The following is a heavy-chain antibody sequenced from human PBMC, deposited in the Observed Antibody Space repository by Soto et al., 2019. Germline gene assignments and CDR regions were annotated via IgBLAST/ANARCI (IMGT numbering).Heavy chain of an antibody. J-gene: IGHJ4*02. CDR3: AREDILGTRSFDY. CDR2: ISSNSVTI. V-gene: IGHV3-48*02. CDR1: GFIFSKYS. Sequence: GWSLRLSCGASGFIFSKYSMNWVRQAPGKGLEWLSYISSNSVTIYYADSVRGRFTIFRDNAKNSLYLQMNSLRDEDTVVYYCAREDILGTRSFDYWGQGALVTVSS. D-gene: IGHD1-26*01.